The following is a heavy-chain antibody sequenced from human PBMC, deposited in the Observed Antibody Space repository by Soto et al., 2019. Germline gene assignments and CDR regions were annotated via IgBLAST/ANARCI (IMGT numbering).Heavy chain of an antibody. CDR3: ARGQEESSSFRRGYYGMDV. D-gene: IGHD6-6*01. Sequence: QVQLQESGPGLVKPSQTLSLTCTVSGGSISSGGYYWSWIRQHPGKGLEWIGYIYYSGSTYYNPSLKSRVTISVDPSKNQFSLKLSSVTAADTAVYYCARGQEESSSFRRGYYGMDVWGQGTTVTVSS. J-gene: IGHJ6*02. V-gene: IGHV4-31*03. CDR2: IYYSGST. CDR1: GGSISSGGYY.